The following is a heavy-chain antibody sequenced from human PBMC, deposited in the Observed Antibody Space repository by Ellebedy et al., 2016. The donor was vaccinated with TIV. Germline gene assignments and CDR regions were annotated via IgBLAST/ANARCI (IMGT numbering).Heavy chain of an antibody. D-gene: IGHD2-2*01. Sequence: SVKVSCXASGGTFSSYAISWVRQAPGQGLEWMGGIIPIFGTANYAQKFQGRVTITADKSTSTAYMGLSSLRSEDTAVYYCARMGTRSTDIEHYFDYWGQGTLVTVSS. J-gene: IGHJ4*02. V-gene: IGHV1-69*06. CDR1: GGTFSSYA. CDR2: IIPIFGTA. CDR3: ARMGTRSTDIEHYFDY.